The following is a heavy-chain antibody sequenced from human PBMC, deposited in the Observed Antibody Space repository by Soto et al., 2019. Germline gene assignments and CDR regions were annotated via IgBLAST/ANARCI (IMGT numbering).Heavy chain of an antibody. CDR3: AREIKNCTNRVCYSQQGSGWFDP. CDR1: GYTLTGDY. CDR2: INPNSGGT. J-gene: IGHJ5*02. Sequence: ASVKVSCKASGYTLTGDYMHWVLQAPGQGLEWMGWINPNSGGTNYAQKFQGWVTMTRDTSISTAYMELSRLRSDDTAVYYCAREIKNCTNRVCYSQQGSGWFDPWGQGTLVTVSS. V-gene: IGHV1-2*04. D-gene: IGHD2-8*01.